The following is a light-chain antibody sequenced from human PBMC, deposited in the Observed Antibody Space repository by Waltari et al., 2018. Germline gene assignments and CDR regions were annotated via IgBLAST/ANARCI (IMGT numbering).Light chain of an antibody. Sequence: QSVLTQPPSASGAPGQEVSIPCSGGSTSIPNPVFWYQLFPGTAPNLIVYKAYERPSGVPDRFSASKSGTSASLAISGLRSDDEADYYCATWDDSLNGWVFGGGTKLTVL. CDR1: STSIPNP. V-gene: IGLV1-47*01. J-gene: IGLJ3*02. CDR3: ATWDDSLNGWV. CDR2: KAY.